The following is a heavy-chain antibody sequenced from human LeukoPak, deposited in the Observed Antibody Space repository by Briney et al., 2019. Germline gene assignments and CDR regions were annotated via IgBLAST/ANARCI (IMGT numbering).Heavy chain of an antibody. CDR1: GFTFSSYS. CDR2: ISSSSSYI. V-gene: IGHV3-21*01. Sequence: GGSLRLSCAASGFTFSSYSMNWVRQAPGKGLEWVSSISSSSSYIYYADSVKGRFTISRDNAKHSLYLRMNSLRAEDTAVYYCARRRGYGSRDAFDIGGQGTMVTVSS. J-gene: IGHJ3*02. CDR3: ARRRGYGSRDAFDI. D-gene: IGHD5-18*01.